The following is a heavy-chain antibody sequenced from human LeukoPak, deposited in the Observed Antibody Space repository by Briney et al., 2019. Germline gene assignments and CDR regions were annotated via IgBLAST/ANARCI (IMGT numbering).Heavy chain of an antibody. V-gene: IGHV4-59*01. J-gene: IGHJ4*02. CDR3: ARAHLATIVAPFDY. CDR2: IYYSGST. CDR1: GGSMSSYY. Sequence: SETLSLTCTVSGGSMSSYYWSWIRQPPGKGLEWIGYIYYSGSTNYNPSLKSRVTISVDTSKNQFTLKLSSVTAADTAVYYCARAHLATIVAPFDYWGQGTLVTVSS. D-gene: IGHD5-12*01.